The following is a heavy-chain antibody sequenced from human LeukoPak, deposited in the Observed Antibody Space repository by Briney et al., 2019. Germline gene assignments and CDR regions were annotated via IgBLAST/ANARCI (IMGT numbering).Heavy chain of an antibody. V-gene: IGHV4-30-4*01. Sequence: SETLSLTCTVSGGSISSGDYYWSWIRQPPGKGLEWIGYIYYSGSTYYNPSLKSRVTISVDTSKNQFSLKLSSVTAADTAVYYCARGGRVVPAASFDPRGQGTLVTVSS. CDR2: IYYSGST. J-gene: IGHJ5*02. D-gene: IGHD2-2*01. CDR1: GGSISSGDYY. CDR3: ARGGRVVPAASFDP.